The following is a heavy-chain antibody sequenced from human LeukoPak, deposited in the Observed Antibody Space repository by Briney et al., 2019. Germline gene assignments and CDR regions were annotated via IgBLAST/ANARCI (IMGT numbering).Heavy chain of an antibody. CDR3: ARVTDYGGKGVVFDI. D-gene: IGHD4-23*01. CDR2: IYHSGST. J-gene: IGHJ3*02. V-gene: IGHV4-30-2*01. CDR1: GGSISSGGYS. Sequence: SQTLSLTCAVSGGSISSGGYSWSWIRRPPGKGLEWIGYIYHSGSTYYNPSLKGRVTISVDRSKNQFSLKLTSVTAADTAVYYCARVTDYGGKGVVFDIGGKGTMVTVSS.